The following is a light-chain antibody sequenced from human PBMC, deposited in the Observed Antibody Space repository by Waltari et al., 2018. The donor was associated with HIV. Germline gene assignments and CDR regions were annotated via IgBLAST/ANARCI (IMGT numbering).Light chain of an antibody. CDR1: SSNIGSNY. CDR3: VAWDDSLSAWV. J-gene: IGLJ3*02. CDR2: RND. Sequence: QSVLTQPPSASGTPGQRVSISCSGSSSNIGSNYVYWYLQLPGTAPKLLMYRNDEWPSGVPDRFSGSKSGTSASLAISGLRSEDEADYYCVAWDDSLSAWVFGGGTKLTVL. V-gene: IGLV1-47*01.